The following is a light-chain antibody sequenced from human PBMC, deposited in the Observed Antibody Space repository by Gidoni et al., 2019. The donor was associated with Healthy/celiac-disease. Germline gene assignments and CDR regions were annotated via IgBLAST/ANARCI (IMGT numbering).Light chain of an antibody. Sequence: DIQLTQSPSFLSASVGDRVTITCRASQGISSYLAWYQQKPGKAPKLLISAASTLQSGVPSRFSGSGSGTEFTLTISSLQPEDFATYYCQQLNSYPRFFGQGTKLEIK. CDR2: AAS. CDR3: QQLNSYPRF. CDR1: QGISSY. V-gene: IGKV1-9*01. J-gene: IGKJ2*01.